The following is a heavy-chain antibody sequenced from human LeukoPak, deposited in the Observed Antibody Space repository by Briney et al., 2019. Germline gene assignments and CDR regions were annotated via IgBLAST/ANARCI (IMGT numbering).Heavy chain of an antibody. CDR1: GYTFTSYG. J-gene: IGHJ3*02. V-gene: IGHV1-18*01. CDR2: ISAYNGNT. Sequence: ASVTVSCKASGYTFTSYGISWVRQAPGQGLEWMGWISAYNGNTNYAQKLQGRVTMTTDTSTSTAYMELRSLRSDDTAVYYCARAHSGNDAFDIWGQGTMVTVSS. CDR3: ARAHSGNDAFDI. D-gene: IGHD3-10*01.